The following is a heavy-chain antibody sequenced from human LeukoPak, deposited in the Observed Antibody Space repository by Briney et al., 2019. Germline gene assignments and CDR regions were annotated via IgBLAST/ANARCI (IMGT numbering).Heavy chain of an antibody. CDR3: TAAYQLLYYYYYMDV. J-gene: IGHJ6*03. D-gene: IGHD2-2*01. V-gene: IGHV3-49*04. CDR2: IRSKAYGGTT. CDR1: GFTFGDYA. Sequence: GGSLRLSCTASGFTFGDYAMSWVRQAPGKGLEWVCFIRSKAYGGTTEYAASVKGRFTISRDDSKSIAYLQMNSLKTEDTAVYYCTAAYQLLYYYYYMDVWGKGTTVTVSS.